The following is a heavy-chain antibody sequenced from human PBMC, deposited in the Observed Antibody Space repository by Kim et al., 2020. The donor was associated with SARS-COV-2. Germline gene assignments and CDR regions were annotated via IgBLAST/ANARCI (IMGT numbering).Heavy chain of an antibody. CDR2: IRSGGDSI. CDR3: AKDSKVRCDYDCWYFDL. V-gene: IGHV3-23*01. Sequence: GGSLRLSCAASGFTFSNYAMSWVRQAPGKGLEWVSAIRSGGDSIVYADSVKDRFTISRDNSKNTLYLQMDSLRAEDTAIYYCAKDSKVRCDYDCWYFDLWGRGTPVTVSS. CDR1: GFTFSNYA. D-gene: IGHD3-16*01. J-gene: IGHJ2*01.